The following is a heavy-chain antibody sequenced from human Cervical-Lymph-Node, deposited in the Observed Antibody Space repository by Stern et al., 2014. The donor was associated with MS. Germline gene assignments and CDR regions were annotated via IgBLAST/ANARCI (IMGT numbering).Heavy chain of an antibody. J-gene: IGHJ4*02. CDR3: ARGRGATTSDFDY. V-gene: IGHV1-46*01. CDR2: VNRSDGRP. D-gene: IGHD1-26*01. CDR1: GYIFSTYS. Sequence: QVQLVQSGAEVKKPGASVNVSCKASGYIFSTYSMHWVRQAPGHGLEWLGIVNRSDGRPIYAERVQGRVIMTRDTSTNTVYMELSSLSPEDTAVYYCARGRGATTSDFDYWGQGTLVTVSS.